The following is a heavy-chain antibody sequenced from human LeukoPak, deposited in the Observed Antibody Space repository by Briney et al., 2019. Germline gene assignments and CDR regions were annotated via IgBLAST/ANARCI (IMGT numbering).Heavy chain of an antibody. CDR1: GGTFSSYA. Sequence: SVKVSCKASGGTFSSYAISWVRQAPGQGLEWMGGIIPIFGTANYAQKFQGRVTITADESTSTAYMELSSLRSENTAVYYCARVLTPSGYYGYYYYYMDVWGKGTTVTVSS. CDR3: ARVLTPSGYYGYYYYYMDV. V-gene: IGHV1-69*13. J-gene: IGHJ6*03. D-gene: IGHD3-22*01. CDR2: IIPIFGTA.